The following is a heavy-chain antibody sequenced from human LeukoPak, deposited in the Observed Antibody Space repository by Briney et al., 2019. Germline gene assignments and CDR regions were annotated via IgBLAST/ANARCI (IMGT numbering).Heavy chain of an antibody. CDR3: ARGSGYCSGGSCYLPPYYYYYMDV. J-gene: IGHJ6*03. CDR2: IYSGGST. V-gene: IGHV3-66*02. Sequence: GGSLRLSCAASGFTVSSYYMSWVRQAPGKGLEWVSVIYSGGSTYYADSVKGRFTISRDNSKNTLYLQMNSLRAEDTAVYYCARGSGYCSGGSCYLPPYYYYYMDVWGKGTTVTVSS. D-gene: IGHD2-15*01. CDR1: GFTVSSYY.